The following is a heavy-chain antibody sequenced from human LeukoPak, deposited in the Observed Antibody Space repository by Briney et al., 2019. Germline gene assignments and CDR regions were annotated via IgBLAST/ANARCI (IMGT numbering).Heavy chain of an antibody. CDR2: IRSKANSYAT. Sequence: GGSLRLSCAASGFTFSGSAMHWVRQASGKGLEWVGRIRSKANSYATAYAASVKGRFTISRDESKNTAYLQMNSLKTEDTAVYYCTRHFDVVVVAATPEFDYWGQGTLVTVSS. CDR1: GFTFSGSA. CDR3: TRHFDVVVVAATPEFDY. V-gene: IGHV3-73*01. D-gene: IGHD2-15*01. J-gene: IGHJ4*02.